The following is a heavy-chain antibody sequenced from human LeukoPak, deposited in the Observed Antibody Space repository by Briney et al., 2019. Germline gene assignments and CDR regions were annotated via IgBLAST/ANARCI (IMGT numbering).Heavy chain of an antibody. Sequence: VGSLRLSCAASAFTFSSYWMHWVRQAPGKGLVWVSRINSDGSSTSYADSVKGRFTISRDNAKNTLYLQMNSLRAEDTAVYYCARSPVVVPAAVDYWGQGTLVTVSS. J-gene: IGHJ4*02. CDR2: INSDGSST. CDR3: ARSPVVVPAAVDY. D-gene: IGHD2-2*01. CDR1: AFTFSSYW. V-gene: IGHV3-74*01.